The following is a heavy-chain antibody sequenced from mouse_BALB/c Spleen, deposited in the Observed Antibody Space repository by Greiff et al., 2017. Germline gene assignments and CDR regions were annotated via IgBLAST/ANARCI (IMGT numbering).Heavy chain of an antibody. CDR3: ARSTTVVDY. V-gene: IGHV5-6-5*01. CDR2: ISSGGST. D-gene: IGHD1-1*01. Sequence: EVKLMESGGGLVKPGGSLKLSCAASGFTFSSYAMSWVRQTPEKRLEWVASISSGGSTYYPDSVKGRFTISRDNARNILYLQMSSLRSEDTAMYYCARSTTVVDYWGQGTTLTVSS. CDR1: GFTFSSYA. J-gene: IGHJ2*01.